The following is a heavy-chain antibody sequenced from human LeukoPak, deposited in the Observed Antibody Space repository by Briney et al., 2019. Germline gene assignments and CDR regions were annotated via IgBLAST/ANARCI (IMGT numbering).Heavy chain of an antibody. CDR3: ARDQGQQLVTYYFDY. D-gene: IGHD6-13*01. Sequence: VSVKVSCKASGYTFTGYYMHWVRQAPGQGLEWMGWINPNSGGTNYAQKFQGRVTMTRDTSISTAYMELSRLRSDDTAVYYRARDQGQQLVTYYFDYWGQGTLVTVSS. CDR1: GYTFTGYY. J-gene: IGHJ4*02. V-gene: IGHV1-2*02. CDR2: INPNSGGT.